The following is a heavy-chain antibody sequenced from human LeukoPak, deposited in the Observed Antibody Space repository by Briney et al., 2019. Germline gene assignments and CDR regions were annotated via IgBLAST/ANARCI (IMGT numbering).Heavy chain of an antibody. Sequence: GGSLRLSCAASGFTFSSYAMSWVRQAPGKGLEWVSAISGSGGSTYYADSVKGRFTISRDNSKNTLYLQMNSLRAEDTAVYCCARDLRYCSGGSCYSGFDYWGQGTLVTVSS. CDR3: ARDLRYCSGGSCYSGFDY. J-gene: IGHJ4*02. V-gene: IGHV3-23*01. D-gene: IGHD2-15*01. CDR1: GFTFSSYA. CDR2: ISGSGGST.